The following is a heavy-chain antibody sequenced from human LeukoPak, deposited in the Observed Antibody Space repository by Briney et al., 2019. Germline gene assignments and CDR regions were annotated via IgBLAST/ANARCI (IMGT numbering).Heavy chain of an antibody. CDR1: GGTFSSYA. D-gene: IGHD3-22*01. CDR3: ATREDYDSSGYYVSNDY. Sequence: SVKVSCKASGGTFSSYAISWVRQAPGQGLEWMGGIIPIFGTANYAQKFQGRVTITADESTSTAYMELSSLRSEDTAVYYCATREDYDSSGYYVSNDYWGQGTLVTVSS. V-gene: IGHV1-69*13. J-gene: IGHJ4*02. CDR2: IIPIFGTA.